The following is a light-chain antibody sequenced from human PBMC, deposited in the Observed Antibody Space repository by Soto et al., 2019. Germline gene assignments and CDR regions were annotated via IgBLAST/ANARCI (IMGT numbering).Light chain of an antibody. CDR3: QQRSDWPIN. J-gene: IGKJ5*01. Sequence: EIVLTQSPASLSLSPGEIATLSFISIHSVDSHLVWYQPTPGQAPRLLIFGASNRATGIPARFSGSGSGTDFTLAINRLEPDDFAVYYCQQRSDWPINCGQGTRREIK. V-gene: IGKV3-11*01. CDR2: GAS. CDR1: HSVDSH.